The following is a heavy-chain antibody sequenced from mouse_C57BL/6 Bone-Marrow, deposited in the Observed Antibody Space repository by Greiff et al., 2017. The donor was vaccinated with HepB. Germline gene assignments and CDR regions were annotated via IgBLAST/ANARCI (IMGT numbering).Heavy chain of an antibody. V-gene: IGHV1-42*01. CDR1: GYSFTGYY. J-gene: IGHJ4*01. Sequence: EVKLVESGPELVKPGASVKISCKASGYSFTGYYMNWVKQSPEKSLEWIGEINPSTGGTTYNQKFKAKATLTVDKSSSTAYMQLKSLTSEDSAVYYCARGWFPYYAMDYWGQGTSVTVSS. CDR2: INPSTGGT. CDR3: ARGWFPYYAMDY. D-gene: IGHD2-3*01.